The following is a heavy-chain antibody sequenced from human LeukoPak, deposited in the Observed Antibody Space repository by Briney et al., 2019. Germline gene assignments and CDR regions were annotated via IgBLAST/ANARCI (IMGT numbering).Heavy chain of an antibody. CDR1: GGPIIGYN. CDR2: IYYRGST. Sequence: PSKTLSLTSTAPGGPIIGYNWSWIGHPPGKGLEGMGNIYYRGSTNYNPSLKSRVTISVDTSKNQFSLKLSSVAAADTAVYYCARAPFDYYDSSGYYFDAFDIWGQGTMVTVSS. V-gene: IGHV4-59*01. J-gene: IGHJ3*02. CDR3: ARAPFDYYDSSGYYFDAFDI. D-gene: IGHD3-22*01.